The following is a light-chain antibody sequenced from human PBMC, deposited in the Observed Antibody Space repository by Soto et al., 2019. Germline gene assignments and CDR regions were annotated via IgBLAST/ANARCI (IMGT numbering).Light chain of an antibody. CDR3: SAYAGSSTLYV. Sequence: QSVLTQPASVSGSPGQSITISCTGTNSDVGANNYVSCYQQHPGKANKLMIYDVSKRPSGVSIRFSGSKSGNTASLTISGLQAEDEADYYCSAYAGSSTLYVFGSGTKVTVL. V-gene: IGLV2-14*03. J-gene: IGLJ1*01. CDR1: NSDVGANNY. CDR2: DVS.